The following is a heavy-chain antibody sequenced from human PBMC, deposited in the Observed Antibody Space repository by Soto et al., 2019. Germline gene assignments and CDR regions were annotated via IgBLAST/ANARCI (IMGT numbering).Heavy chain of an antibody. Sequence: EVQLVESGGGLIQPGGSLRLSCTASGFTVSSNYMTWVRQAPGKGLEWVSVIYSGGSTYYADSVKGRFTISRDSSKNTLFLQMNSLRAEDTAVYYCAREIGTSLDSWGQGTLLTVSS. CDR1: GFTVSSNY. CDR2: IYSGGST. J-gene: IGHJ4*02. D-gene: IGHD6-13*01. CDR3: AREIGTSLDS. V-gene: IGHV3-53*01.